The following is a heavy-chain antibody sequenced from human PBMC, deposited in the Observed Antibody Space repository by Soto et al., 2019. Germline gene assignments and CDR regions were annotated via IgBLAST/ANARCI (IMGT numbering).Heavy chain of an antibody. D-gene: IGHD1-26*01. CDR1: GFTFSTSW. V-gene: IGHV3-7*01. CDR3: ARDPGWGAFDI. CDR2: PNQDGSRE. J-gene: IGHJ3*02. Sequence: GGSLRLSCAASGFTFSTSWMHWVRQAPGKGLECVAIPNQDGSRENYVDSVKGRFTISRDNAQNSLSLQMHSLRAEDTAVYYCARDPGWGAFDIWGQGTMVTVSS.